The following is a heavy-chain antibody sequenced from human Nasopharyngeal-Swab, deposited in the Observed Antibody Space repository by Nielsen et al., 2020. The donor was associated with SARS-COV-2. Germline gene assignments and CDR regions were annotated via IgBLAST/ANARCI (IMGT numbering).Heavy chain of an antibody. CDR2: LISKGTHYAT. Sequence: GGPLRLSCAASGFTFSDSAIHWVRQASGKGLEWVVLLISKGTHYATAYSASVKGRFIIFRDDPTNTAYLQMNSLKTEDTAMYYCTRCGGGCYSGRDYWGQGTLVTVSS. V-gene: IGHV3-73*01. CDR3: TRCGGGCYSGRDY. CDR1: GFTFSDSA. J-gene: IGHJ4*02. D-gene: IGHD2-15*01.